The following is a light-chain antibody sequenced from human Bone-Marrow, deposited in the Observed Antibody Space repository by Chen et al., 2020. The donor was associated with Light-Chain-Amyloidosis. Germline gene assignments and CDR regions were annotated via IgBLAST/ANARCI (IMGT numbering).Light chain of an antibody. Sequence: SYVLTQPSSVSVAPGQTATIACGGNNIGSTSVHWYQQTPGQAPLLVVYDDSDRPSGIPERLAGSNSGNTATRTSSRVEAGDEDDYYGQVWDRRSDRPGFGGGTKLTVL. CDR2: DDS. CDR3: QVWDRRSDRPG. CDR1: NIGSTS. V-gene: IGLV3-21*02. J-gene: IGLJ3*02.